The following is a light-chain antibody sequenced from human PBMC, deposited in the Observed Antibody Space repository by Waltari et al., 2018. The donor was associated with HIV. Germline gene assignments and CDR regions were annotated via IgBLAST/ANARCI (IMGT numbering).Light chain of an antibody. V-gene: IGLV2-14*02. Sequence: QSALIQPASLSGSPGQSLTISCTGTSTYRGNFDFVSWYQQLPDKAPTLILYEINKRPSGVSTRFSGSKSGSTASLTISGLQPEDEADYYCASYTSLSTLRFGGGTKLTVL. CDR2: EIN. CDR3: ASYTSLSTLR. CDR1: STYRGNFDF. J-gene: IGLJ2*01.